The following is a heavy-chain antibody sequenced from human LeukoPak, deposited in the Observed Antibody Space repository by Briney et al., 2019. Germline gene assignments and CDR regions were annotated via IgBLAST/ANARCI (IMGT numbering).Heavy chain of an antibody. V-gene: IGHV4-59*08. CDR3: ARNRRSSGYLDAFDI. CDR1: GGSISSYY. CDR2: IYYSGST. J-gene: IGHJ3*02. Sequence: PPETLSLTCTVSGGSISSYYWSWIRQPPGKGLEWIGYIYYSGSTNYNPSLKSPVTISVDTSKNQFSLKLSSVTAADTAVYYCARNRRSSGYLDAFDIWGQGTMLTVSS. D-gene: IGHD3-22*01.